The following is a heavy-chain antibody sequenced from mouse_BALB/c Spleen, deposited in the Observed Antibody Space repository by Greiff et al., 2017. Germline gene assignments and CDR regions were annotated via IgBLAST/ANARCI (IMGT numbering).Heavy chain of an antibody. CDR3: ARSYYGNFYAMDY. V-gene: IGHV1-14*01. CDR1: GYTFTSYV. Sequence: VQLKESGPELVKPGASVKMSCKASGYTFTSYVMHWVKQKPGQGLEWIGYINPYNDGTKYNEKFKGKATLTSDKSSSTAYMELSSLTSEDSAVYYCARSYYGNFYAMDYWGQGTSVTVSS. CDR2: INPYNDGT. J-gene: IGHJ4*01. D-gene: IGHD2-1*01.